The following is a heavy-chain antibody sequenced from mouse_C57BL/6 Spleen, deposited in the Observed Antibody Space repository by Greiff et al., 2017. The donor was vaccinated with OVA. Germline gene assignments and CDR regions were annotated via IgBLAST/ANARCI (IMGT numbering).Heavy chain of an antibody. J-gene: IGHJ1*03. CDR2: ISNGGGST. Sequence: EVHLVESGGGLVQPGGSLKLSCAASGFTFSDYYMYWVRQTPETRLEWVAYISNGGGSTYYPDTVKGRVTIARDNATNTLYLQMRRLKSEDTAMDYCARHKTGDWYFDVWGTGTTVTVSS. D-gene: IGHD4-1*01. V-gene: IGHV5-12*01. CDR1: GFTFSDYY. CDR3: ARHKTGDWYFDV.